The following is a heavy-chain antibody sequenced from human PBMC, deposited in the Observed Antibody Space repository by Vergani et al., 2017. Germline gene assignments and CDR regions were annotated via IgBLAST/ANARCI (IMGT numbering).Heavy chain of an antibody. Sequence: EVQLLESGGGLVQPGGSLRLSCAASGFTFSSYAMSWVRQAPGKGLEWVSAISGSGGSTYYADSVKGRFTISRDNSKNTLYLQMNSLRAEDTAVYYCAKDGLGGSIAAGRGDFDYWGQGTLVTVSS. CDR3: AKDGLGGSIAAGRGDFDY. J-gene: IGHJ4*02. D-gene: IGHD6-13*01. CDR1: GFTFSSYA. CDR2: ISGSGGST. V-gene: IGHV3-23*01.